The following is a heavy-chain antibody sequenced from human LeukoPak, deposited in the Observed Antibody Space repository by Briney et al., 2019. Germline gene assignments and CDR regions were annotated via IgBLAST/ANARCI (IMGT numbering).Heavy chain of an antibody. D-gene: IGHD3-3*01. CDR2: ISAYNGNT. CDR1: GYTFTSYG. Sequence: ASVKVSCKASGYTFTSYGISWVRQAPGQGLEWMGWISAYNGNTNYAQKLQGRVTMTTDTSTSTAYMELRSLRSDDTAVYYCARDRPDYDFWSGYPGYYGMDVWGQGTTVTVSS. V-gene: IGHV1-18*01. J-gene: IGHJ6*02. CDR3: ARDRPDYDFWSGYPGYYGMDV.